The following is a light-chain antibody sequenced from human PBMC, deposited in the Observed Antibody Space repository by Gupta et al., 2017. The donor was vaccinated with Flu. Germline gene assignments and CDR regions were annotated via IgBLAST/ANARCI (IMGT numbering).Light chain of an antibody. V-gene: IGKV3-20*01. Sequence: RATLSCRTSETISSSYVAWYQHKPGQAPRLLIHGSSSRATGIPDRFSGSGSGTDFTLTISSLEPEDFAVYCCQEFGRSPPGTFGRGTKVEFK. J-gene: IGKJ4*02. CDR1: ETISSSY. CDR3: QEFGRSPPGT. CDR2: GSS.